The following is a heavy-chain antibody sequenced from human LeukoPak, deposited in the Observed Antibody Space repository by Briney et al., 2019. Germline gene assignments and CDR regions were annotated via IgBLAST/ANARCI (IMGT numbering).Heavy chain of an antibody. D-gene: IGHD6-13*01. CDR1: GYTFTGYY. CDR3: ARGGPVPGYSSSWSRIFDY. V-gene: IGHV1-2*02. CDR2: INPNSGGT. J-gene: IGHJ4*02. Sequence: ASVKVSCKASGYTFTGYYMHWVRQAPGQGLEWMGWINPNSGGTNYAQKFQGRVTMTRDTSISTAYMELSRLRSDDTAVYYRARGGPVPGYSSSWSRIFDYWGQGTLVTVSS.